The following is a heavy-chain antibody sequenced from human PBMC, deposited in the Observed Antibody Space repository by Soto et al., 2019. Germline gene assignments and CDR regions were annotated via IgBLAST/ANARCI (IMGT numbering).Heavy chain of an antibody. Sequence: EVQLVQSGAEVKKPGESLRISCKGSGYRFIDYWISWVRQMPGKGLEWMGRIDPSDSYTNLSPSVQGHVTMSVDKSISTAYLHWSSLKASDTAMYYCARTDSSGYPSDYWGQGILVTVSS. CDR2: IDPSDSYT. CDR3: ARTDSSGYPSDY. V-gene: IGHV5-10-1*03. CDR1: GYRFIDYW. D-gene: IGHD3-22*01. J-gene: IGHJ4*02.